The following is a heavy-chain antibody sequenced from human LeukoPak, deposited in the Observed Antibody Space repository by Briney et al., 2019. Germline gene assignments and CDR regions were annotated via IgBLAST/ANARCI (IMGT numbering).Heavy chain of an antibody. D-gene: IGHD5-18*01. CDR1: GFTVSSNY. J-gene: IGHJ6*03. CDR2: IYSGGNT. V-gene: IGHV3-53*01. CDR3: ARAPGYSYGYYYYYYMDV. Sequence: GGSLRLSCAASGFTVSSNYMSWVRQAPGKGLEWVSVIYSGGNTYYADSVKGRFAISRDNSKNTLYLQMNSLRAEDTAVYYCARAPGYSYGYYYYYYMDVWGKGTTVTVSS.